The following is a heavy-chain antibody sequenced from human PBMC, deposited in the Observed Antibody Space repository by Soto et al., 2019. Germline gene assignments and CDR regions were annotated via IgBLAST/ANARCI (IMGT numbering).Heavy chain of an antibody. J-gene: IGHJ4*02. D-gene: IGHD3-22*01. CDR1: GCSIRSGDYY. CDR2: IYYSGST. Sequence: QVQLQESGPGLVKPSQTLSLTCTVSGCSIRSGDYYWSWIRNPPGRVLVRIWYIYYSGSTYYNPSLKSRVTLSVDMSKKQLSLKLSSVTAADTGVYYCARAFYDLSGYYGGFVCWGQGTLVTVSS. CDR3: ARAFYDLSGYYGGFVC. V-gene: IGHV4-30-4*01.